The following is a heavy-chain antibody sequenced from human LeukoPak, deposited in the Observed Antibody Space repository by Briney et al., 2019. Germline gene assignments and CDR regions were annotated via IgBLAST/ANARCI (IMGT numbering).Heavy chain of an antibody. CDR1: GFTFSSYW. CDR3: AKDFEGDYYGSGSPWDY. CDR2: INSDGSSA. V-gene: IGHV3-74*01. D-gene: IGHD3-10*01. Sequence: GGSLRLSCAASGFTFSSYWMHWVCHAPGKGLVWVSRINSDGSSASYADSVKGRFTISRDNAKNTLYLQMNSLRAEDTAVYYCAKDFEGDYYGSGSPWDYWGQGTLVAVSS. J-gene: IGHJ4*02.